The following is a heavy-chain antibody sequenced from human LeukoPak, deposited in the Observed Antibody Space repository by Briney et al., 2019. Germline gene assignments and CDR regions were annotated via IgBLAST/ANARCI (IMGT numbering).Heavy chain of an antibody. CDR2: IYYSGST. J-gene: IGHJ6*02. CDR1: GGSISSYY. CDR3: ARGGSGWYGGYYYYGMDV. V-gene: IGHV4-59*01. Sequence: PSETLSLTCTASGGSISSYYWSWIRQPPGKGLEWIGYIYYSGSTNYNPSLKSRVTISVDTSKNQFSLKLSSVTAADTAVYYCARGGSGWYGGYYYYGMDVWGQGTTVTVSS. D-gene: IGHD6-19*01.